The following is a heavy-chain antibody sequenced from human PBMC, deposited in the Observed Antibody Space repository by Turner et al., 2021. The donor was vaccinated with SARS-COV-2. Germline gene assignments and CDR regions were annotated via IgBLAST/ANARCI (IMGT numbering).Heavy chain of an antibody. CDR1: GFTFSSYG. CDR2: ISSDGSNK. CDR3: AKPLYDILTGYYGEDAFDI. Sequence: QVQLVESGGGVVQPGRSLRLSCAASGFTFSSYGMHWVRQAPGKGLEWVAGISSDGSNKYYADSVKGRFTISRDNSKSTLYLQMNSLRAEDTAVYYCAKPLYDILTGYYGEDAFDIWGQGTMVTVSS. D-gene: IGHD3-9*01. J-gene: IGHJ3*02. V-gene: IGHV3-30*18.